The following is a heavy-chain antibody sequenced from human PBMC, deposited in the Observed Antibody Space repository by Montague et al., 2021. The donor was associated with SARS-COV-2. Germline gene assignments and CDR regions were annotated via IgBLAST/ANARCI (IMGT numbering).Heavy chain of an antibody. Sequence: SETLSLTCSVSGNSLSNSRYFWGWIRQPPRKGLEWIGSFYFGGNXLYNSSLESRVTISVDTSKNQFSLQLSSVTASDTAVYYCARHSGGSEVAGLDYWGQGILVTVSS. CDR1: GNSLSNSRYF. D-gene: IGHD6-19*01. J-gene: IGHJ4*02. V-gene: IGHV4-39*01. CDR2: FYFGGNX. CDR3: ARHSGGSEVAGLDY.